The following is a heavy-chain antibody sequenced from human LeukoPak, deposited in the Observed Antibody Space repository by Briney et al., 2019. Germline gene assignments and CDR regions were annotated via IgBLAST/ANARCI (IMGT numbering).Heavy chain of an antibody. V-gene: IGHV1-69*13. J-gene: IGHJ4*02. CDR2: IIPSFSTA. D-gene: IGHD4-23*01. CDR3: ARDLGRRWLTPLDY. CDR1: GGTFSTYL. Sequence: ASVKVSCKASGGTFSTYLFSWVRQAPGQGLEWMGGIIPSFSTADYAQKFQGRVTISADESAKTVYMDLTDLRSEDTALYYCARDLGRRWLTPLDYWGQGTLVTVSS.